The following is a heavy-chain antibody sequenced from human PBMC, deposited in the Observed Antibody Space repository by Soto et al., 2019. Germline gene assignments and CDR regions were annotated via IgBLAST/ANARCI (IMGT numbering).Heavy chain of an antibody. J-gene: IGHJ4*02. D-gene: IGHD2-2*01. CDR3: AKLTPSKGY. CDR2: ISYDGSNK. CDR1: GFTFSSYG. Sequence: GGSLRLSCAASGFTFSSYGMHWVRQAPGKGLEWVAVISYDGSNKYYADSVKGRFTISRDNSKNTLYLQMNSLRAEDTAVYYCAKLTPSKGYWGQGTLVTVSS. V-gene: IGHV3-30*18.